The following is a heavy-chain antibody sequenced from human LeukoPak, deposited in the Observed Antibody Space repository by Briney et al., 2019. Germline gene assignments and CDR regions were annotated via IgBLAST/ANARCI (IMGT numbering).Heavy chain of an antibody. Sequence: SETLSLTCNVSGDSISSGYYWGWIRQSPGRGLEWIGNIYHSGNTQYNPSLHRRVTLSVDTSKSQFSLRLRSVTAADTAAYYCAKGIKCSSLSCDAFDPWGQGTPVTVSS. D-gene: IGHD2-2*01. V-gene: IGHV4-38-2*02. J-gene: IGHJ5*02. CDR1: GDSISSGYY. CDR2: IYHSGNT. CDR3: AKGIKCSSLSCDAFDP.